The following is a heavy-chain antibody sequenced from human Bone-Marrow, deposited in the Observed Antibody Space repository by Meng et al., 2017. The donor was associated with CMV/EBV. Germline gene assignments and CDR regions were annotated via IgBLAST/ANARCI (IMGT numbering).Heavy chain of an antibody. V-gene: IGHV3-7*01. CDR3: ARVLGYYCSSTSCSLPADWFDP. J-gene: IGHJ5*02. CDR2: IKQDGSER. CDR1: YW. D-gene: IGHD2-2*01. Sequence: YWMSWVRQAPGKGLEWVANIKQDGSERYYVDSVKDRFTISRDNARNSLYLQMNSLRAEDTAVYYCARVLGYYCSSTSCSLPADWFDPWGRGTLVTVSS.